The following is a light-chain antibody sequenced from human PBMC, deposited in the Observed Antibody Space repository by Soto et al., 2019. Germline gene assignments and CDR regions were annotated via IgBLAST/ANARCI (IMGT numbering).Light chain of an antibody. CDR3: QSADSTSKYWV. V-gene: IGLV3-25*02. J-gene: IGLJ3*02. CDR1: ALPTQY. CDR2: KDT. Sequence: SYELTQPLSVSVSPGQTAGITCSGDALPTQYAYWYQQKPGQAPALVMYKDTERPSGIPERFSGSSSGTTATLTISGAQAEDEADYYCQSADSTSKYWVFGGGTKVTVL.